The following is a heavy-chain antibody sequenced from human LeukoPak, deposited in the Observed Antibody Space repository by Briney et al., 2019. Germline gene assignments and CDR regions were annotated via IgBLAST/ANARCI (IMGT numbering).Heavy chain of an antibody. D-gene: IGHD2-2*03. V-gene: IGHV3-23*01. CDR2: MEGGGQT. J-gene: IGHJ4*02. CDR3: ARASWISTADAVW. CDR1: GFSFTTYA. Sequence: GGSRRLSCAASGFSFTTYAMSWVRQAPARGPEWLSGMEGGGQTFYGDSVKGRFTLSRGESRNTVYLQLNNLRVEDTAIYYCARASWISTADAVWWGQGTQVTVSS.